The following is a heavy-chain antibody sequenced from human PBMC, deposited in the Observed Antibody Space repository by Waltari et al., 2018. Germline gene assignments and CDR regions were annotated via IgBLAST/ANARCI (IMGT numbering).Heavy chain of an antibody. J-gene: IGHJ1*01. V-gene: IGHV3-64D*08. CDR3: VRTYYYVIGGNSLPPF. Sequence: VEPGRHLVHRGASLRHYCVVSGFDLIYVGFYWVRQASGTGLKNDSVVSGKRESTYSADVVKGRFTMCGDNSKSTVSLQMSRLKMYETADYYWVRTYYYVIGGNSLPPFWGQGTRVTV. CDR2: VSGKREST. CDR1: GFDLIYVG. D-gene: IGHD3-10*02.